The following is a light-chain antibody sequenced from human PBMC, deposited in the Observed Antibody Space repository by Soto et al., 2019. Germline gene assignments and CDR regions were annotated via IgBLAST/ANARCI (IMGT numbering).Light chain of an antibody. V-gene: IGLV1-40*01. CDR1: SSNIGSGYD. CDR3: QSYDRSLRGYV. J-gene: IGLJ1*01. Sequence: QSVLTQPPSVSGAPGQRVTISCTGTSSNIGSGYDVHWYQHLPGTAPKLLIYGNTIRPSGVPDRFSGSKSGTSASLAITGLQAEDEAEYYCQSYDRSLRGYVFGTGTKVTVL. CDR2: GNT.